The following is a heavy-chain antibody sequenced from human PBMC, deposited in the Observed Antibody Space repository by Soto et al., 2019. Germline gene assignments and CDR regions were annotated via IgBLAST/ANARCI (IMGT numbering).Heavy chain of an antibody. V-gene: IGHV4-61*01. J-gene: IGHJ5*02. CDR1: GGSIRDGSYY. CDR2: IYHSGST. CDR3: AGYNWNYYFDP. D-gene: IGHD1-7*01. Sequence: SETLSLTCTVSGGSIRDGSYYWAWLRQPPGKGLEWIWHIYHSGSTIYNPSLKSRVTISIDTSKSQFSLNLNSMTAADTAVYYCAGYNWNYYFDPWGQGTLVTVSS.